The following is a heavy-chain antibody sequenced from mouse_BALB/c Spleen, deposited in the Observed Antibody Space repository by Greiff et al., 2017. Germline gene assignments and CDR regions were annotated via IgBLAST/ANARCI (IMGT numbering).Heavy chain of an antibody. CDR3: ARDQAYYRAFDD. CDR2: INSNGGST. D-gene: IGHD1-1*01. V-gene: IGHV5-6-3*01. Sequence: EVQRVESGGGLVQPGGSLKLSCAASGFTFSSYGMSWVRQTPDKRLELVATINSNGGSTYYPDSVKGRFTISRDNAKNTLYLQMSSLKSEDTAMYYCARDQAYYRAFDDWGQGTTLTVSS. CDR1: GFTFSSYG. J-gene: IGHJ2*01.